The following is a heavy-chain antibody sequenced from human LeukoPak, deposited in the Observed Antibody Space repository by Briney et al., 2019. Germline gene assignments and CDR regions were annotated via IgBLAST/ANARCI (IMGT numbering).Heavy chain of an antibody. CDR3: ARANMVRGVGLFFDRNWFDP. D-gene: IGHD3-10*01. J-gene: IGHJ5*02. V-gene: IGHV1-2*02. Sequence: ASVKVSCKASGYTFTGYYIHWVRQAPGQGLEWMGWINPNINGTNYAQKFQGRVTMTRDTSISTAYMELSGLRSDDTAVYYCARANMVRGVGLFFDRNWFDPWGQGTLVTVSS. CDR1: GYTFTGYY. CDR2: INPNINGT.